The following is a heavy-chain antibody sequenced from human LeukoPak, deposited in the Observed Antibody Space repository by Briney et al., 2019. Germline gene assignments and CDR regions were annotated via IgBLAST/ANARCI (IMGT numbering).Heavy chain of an antibody. V-gene: IGHV1-69*13. CDR2: IIPIFGTA. D-gene: IGHD5-12*01. J-gene: IGHJ4*02. Sequence: ASVKVSCKASGGTFSSYAISWVRQAPGQGLEWMGGIIPIFGTANYAQKFQGRVTITADESTSTAYMELSSLRSEDTAVYYCASSGLGPGFDYWGQGTLVTASS. CDR1: GGTFSSYA. CDR3: ASSGLGPGFDY.